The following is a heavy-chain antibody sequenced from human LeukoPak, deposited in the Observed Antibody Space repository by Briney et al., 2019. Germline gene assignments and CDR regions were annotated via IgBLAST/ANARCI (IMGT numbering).Heavy chain of an antibody. CDR3: ARDLSGWVYY. D-gene: IGHD1-26*01. J-gene: IGHJ4*02. V-gene: IGHV3-11*01. Sequence: GGSLTLSCAPSGFIFSVYYMRCIRDAPGEGREWISYISRGGDAIYYADSVTGRLTLSRDNAKNSLFLQMTNLRGEDTAIYYCARDLSGWVYYGGEGTLVSVS. CDR2: ISRGGDAI. CDR1: GFIFSVYY.